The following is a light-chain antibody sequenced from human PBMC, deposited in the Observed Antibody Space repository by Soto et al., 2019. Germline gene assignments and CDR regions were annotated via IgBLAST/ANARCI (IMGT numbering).Light chain of an antibody. CDR1: QSVFTY. CDR3: QQRSSWDT. CDR2: GAS. Sequence: EIVLTQSPATLSLSPGERATLSCRASQSVFTYLAWYQHKPGQAPRLLIYGASNRATAIPARFSGSGSGTDFTLTISSLEPEDFAVYYCQQRSSWDTFGGGDKVEIK. J-gene: IGKJ4*01. V-gene: IGKV3-11*01.